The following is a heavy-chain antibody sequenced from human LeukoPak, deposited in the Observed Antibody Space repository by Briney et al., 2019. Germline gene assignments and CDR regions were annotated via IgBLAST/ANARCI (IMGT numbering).Heavy chain of an antibody. CDR2: INPNSGGT. J-gene: IGHJ5*02. Sequence: GASVKVSCKASGYTFTGYYMHWVRQAPGQGLEWMGRINPNSGGTNYAQKFQGRVAMTRDTSISTAYMEMSRLRSDDTAVYYCAKDPAVAGTSNWFDPWGQGTLVTVSS. CDR1: GYTFTGYY. CDR3: AKDPAVAGTSNWFDP. D-gene: IGHD6-19*01. V-gene: IGHV1-2*06.